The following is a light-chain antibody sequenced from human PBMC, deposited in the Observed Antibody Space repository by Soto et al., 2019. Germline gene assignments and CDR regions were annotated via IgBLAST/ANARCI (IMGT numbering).Light chain of an antibody. CDR2: RNN. CDR3: AAWDDSLSGVV. V-gene: IGLV1-47*01. J-gene: IGLJ2*01. Sequence: QSVLTQPPSASGTAGKRVTISCSGSSSNIGSNYVYWYQQLPGTAPKLLIYRNNQRPSGVPDRFSGSKSGTSASLAISGLRSEDEADYYCAAWDDSLSGVVFGGGTKLTV. CDR1: SSNIGSNY.